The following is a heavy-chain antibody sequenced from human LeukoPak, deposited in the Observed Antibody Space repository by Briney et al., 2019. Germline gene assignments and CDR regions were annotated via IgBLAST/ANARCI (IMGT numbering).Heavy chain of an antibody. Sequence: GGSLRVSCAASGFTFSSYWMSWVRQAPGKGLEWVANIKQDGSEKYYVDSVKGRFTISRDNAKNSLYLQMNSLRTEDTAVYYCARDIAVAVGAFDIWGQGTMVTVSS. J-gene: IGHJ3*02. CDR3: ARDIAVAVGAFDI. D-gene: IGHD6-19*01. V-gene: IGHV3-7*03. CDR2: IKQDGSEK. CDR1: GFTFSSYW.